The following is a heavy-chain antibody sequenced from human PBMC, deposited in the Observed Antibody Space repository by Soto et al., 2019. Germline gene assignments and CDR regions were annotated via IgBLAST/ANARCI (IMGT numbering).Heavy chain of an antibody. V-gene: IGHV4-34*01. CDR1: GGSFSGYY. D-gene: IGHD6-13*01. CDR3: ARGGQGSSWYGRGYGMDV. J-gene: IGHJ6*02. Sequence: SETLSLTCAVYGGSFSGYYWSWIRQPPGKGLEWIGEINHSGSTNYNPSLKSRVTISVDTSKNQFSLKLSSVTAADTAVYYCARGGQGSSWYGRGYGMDVWGQGTTVTVSS. CDR2: INHSGST.